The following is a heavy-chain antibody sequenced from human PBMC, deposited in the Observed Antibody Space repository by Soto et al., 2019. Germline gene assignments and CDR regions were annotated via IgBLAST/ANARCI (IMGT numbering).Heavy chain of an antibody. CDR1: GGSIRGSH. D-gene: IGHD3-16*02. CDR2: IYASGTT. V-gene: IGHV4-4*07. CDR3: VKNYRSDGPGWFDP. Sequence: SETLSLTCIVSGGSIRGSHWSWFRQSAAKGLEWIGRIYASGTTNYNPSFKSRVTMSVDTSRNHFSLNVKSVTAADTALYYCVKNYRSDGPGWFDPWGQGIQVT. J-gene: IGHJ5*02.